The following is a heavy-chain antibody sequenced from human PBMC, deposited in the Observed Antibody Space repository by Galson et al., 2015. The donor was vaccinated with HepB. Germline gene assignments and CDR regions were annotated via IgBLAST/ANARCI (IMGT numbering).Heavy chain of an antibody. J-gene: IGHJ4*02. V-gene: IGHV3-30*18. CDR1: GFTFSDYG. CDR2: ISYDGSSK. Sequence: SLRLSCAASGFTFSDYGMHWVRQAPGKGLEWVAVISYDGSSKYYADSVKSRFTISGDNSKNTLYLQMSSLRAEDTAVYYCAKDLPAYMSTVSAFGYWGRGALGTLSS. CDR3: AKDLPAYMSTVSAFGY. D-gene: IGHD4-17*01.